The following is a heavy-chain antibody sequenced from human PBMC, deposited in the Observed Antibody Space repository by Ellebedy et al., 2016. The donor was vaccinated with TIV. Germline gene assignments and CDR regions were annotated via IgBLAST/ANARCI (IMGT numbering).Heavy chain of an antibody. CDR2: ISSNGDST. D-gene: IGHD3-9*01. CDR1: VFTFSSYA. Sequence: PGGSLRLSCAASVFTFSSYAMHFVRQAPGKGLEYVSAISSNGDSTYYANSVKGRFTISRDNSKNTLYLQMGSLRAEDMAMYYCARARILTGWGAFDIWGQGTVVTVSS. J-gene: IGHJ3*02. CDR3: ARARILTGWGAFDI. V-gene: IGHV3-64*01.